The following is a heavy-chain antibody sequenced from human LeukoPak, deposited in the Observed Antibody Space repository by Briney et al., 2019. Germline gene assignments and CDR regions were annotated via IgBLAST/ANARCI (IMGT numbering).Heavy chain of an antibody. V-gene: IGHV1-18*01. J-gene: IGHJ4*02. CDR3: ARVDGIAAASIFDY. D-gene: IGHD6-13*01. CDR1: GYTFTSYG. Sequence: ASVKVSCKASGYTFTSYGISWVRQAPGQGLEWMGWISAYNGNTNYAQKLQGRVTMTTDTSTSTDYMELRSLRSDDTAVYYCARVDGIAAASIFDYWGQGTLVTVSS. CDR2: ISAYNGNT.